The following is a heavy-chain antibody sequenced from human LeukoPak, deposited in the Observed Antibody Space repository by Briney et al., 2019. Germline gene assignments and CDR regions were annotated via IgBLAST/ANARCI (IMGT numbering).Heavy chain of an antibody. CDR2: ISSSSSYI. D-gene: IGHD6-6*01. J-gene: IGHJ4*02. V-gene: IGHV3-21*01. CDR1: GFTFSIYG. Sequence: GGSLRLSCAASGFTFSIYGMNWVRQAPGKGLEWVSSISSSSSYIYYADSLKGRFTVSRDNAKNSLFLQMHSLRAEDTAVYYCARNQRSSSSHFDYGGQGTLVTVSS. CDR3: ARNQRSSSSHFDY.